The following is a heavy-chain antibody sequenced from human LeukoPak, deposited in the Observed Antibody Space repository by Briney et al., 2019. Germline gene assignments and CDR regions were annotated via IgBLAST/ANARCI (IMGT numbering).Heavy chain of an antibody. J-gene: IGHJ6*02. CDR3: ARVGGWELRIYHYYYGMDV. Sequence: ASVKVSCKASGYTFTSYGISWVRQAPGQGLEWMGWLSAYNGNTNYAQKLQGRVTMTTDTSTSTAYMELRSLRSDDTAVYYCARVGGWELRIYHYYYGMDVWGQGTTVTVSS. CDR2: LSAYNGNT. CDR1: GYTFTSYG. V-gene: IGHV1-18*01. D-gene: IGHD1-26*01.